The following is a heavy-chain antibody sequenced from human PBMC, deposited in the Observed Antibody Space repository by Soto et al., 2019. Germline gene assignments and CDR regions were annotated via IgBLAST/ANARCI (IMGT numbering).Heavy chain of an antibody. CDR1: EFTFSSYA. CDR2: ISYDGSNT. V-gene: IGHV3-30-3*01. D-gene: IGHD3-22*01. CDR3: ARDLDYYDSTCYYYHLDY. Sequence: QVQLVESGGGVVQPGRSLRLSCAASEFTFSSYAMHWVRQAPGKGLEWVAVISYDGSNTYYADSVKGRFTISRDNSKNTLYLQINSLRAEDTAVYYCARDLDYYDSTCYYYHLDYWGQGTLVTVSS. J-gene: IGHJ4*02.